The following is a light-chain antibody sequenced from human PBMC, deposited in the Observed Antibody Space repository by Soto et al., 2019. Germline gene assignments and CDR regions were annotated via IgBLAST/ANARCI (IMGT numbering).Light chain of an antibody. CDR3: QQYGSSPYT. CDR2: GAS. V-gene: IGKV3-20*01. CDR1: QTISSSY. J-gene: IGKJ2*01. Sequence: VLTQSPGTLSLSPGERATISCRASQTISSSYLAWYQHKPGQAPRLLIYGASSRATGIPHRFSGSGSGTDFTLTISRLEPEDCGVYYCQQYGSSPYTFGLGTKLEIK.